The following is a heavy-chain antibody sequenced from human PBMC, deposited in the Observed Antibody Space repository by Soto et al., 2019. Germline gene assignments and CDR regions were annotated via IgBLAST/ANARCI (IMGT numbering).Heavy chain of an antibody. Sequence: GGSLRLSCAASGFTFSSYAMSWVRQAPGRGLEWVSAISGSGGSTYYADSVKGRFTISRDNSKDTLYLPINSLRAEDTAVYYCAKSRYYYDSSGYLYWGQVTLVTVSS. CDR1: GFTFSSYA. D-gene: IGHD3-22*01. V-gene: IGHV3-23*01. J-gene: IGHJ4*02. CDR2: ISGSGGST. CDR3: AKSRYYYDSSGYLY.